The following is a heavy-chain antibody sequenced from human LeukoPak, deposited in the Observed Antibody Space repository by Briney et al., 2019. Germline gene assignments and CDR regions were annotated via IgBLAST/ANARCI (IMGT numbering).Heavy chain of an antibody. D-gene: IGHD6-25*01. J-gene: IGHJ3*02. Sequence: SETLSLTCTVSGGSISTSSYYWGWIRQPPATGLEWIGSIYYTGTTYYNLSLRSRLTISVNTSKNQFSLNLTSVTAADTAIYYCARHVRRLNDAFDIWGQGTMVTVSS. CDR3: ARHVRRLNDAFDI. V-gene: IGHV4-39*01. CDR2: IYYTGTT. CDR1: GGSISTSSYY.